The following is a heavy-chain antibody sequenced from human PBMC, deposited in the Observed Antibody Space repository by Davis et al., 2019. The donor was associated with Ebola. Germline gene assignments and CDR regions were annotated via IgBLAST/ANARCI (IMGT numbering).Heavy chain of an antibody. V-gene: IGHV3-30*03. J-gene: IGHJ4*02. CDR2: ISYDGSNK. Sequence: PGGSLRLSCAASGFTFSSYGMHWVRQAPGKGLEWVAVISYDGSNKYYADSVKGRFTISRDNSKNTLYLQMNSLRPEDTAVYFCAINPSRLLDHGYFDYWGQGTLVTVSS. CDR1: GFTFSSYG. CDR3: AINPSRLLDHGYFDY.